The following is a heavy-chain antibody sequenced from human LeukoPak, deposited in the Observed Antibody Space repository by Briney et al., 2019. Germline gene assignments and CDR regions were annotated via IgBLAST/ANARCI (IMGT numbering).Heavy chain of an antibody. CDR1: GFTFSRSW. CDR3: ANLLGTATTFDY. V-gene: IGHV3-7*01. D-gene: IGHD5-24*01. Sequence: PGGSLRLSCEASGFTFSRSWMSWVRQAPGKGLEWVASINPDGSQKHHVDSVKGRFTISRDNTRNSVYLQMNSLGGEDTAVYYCANLLGTATTFDYWGQGTLVTVSS. J-gene: IGHJ4*02. CDR2: INPDGSQK.